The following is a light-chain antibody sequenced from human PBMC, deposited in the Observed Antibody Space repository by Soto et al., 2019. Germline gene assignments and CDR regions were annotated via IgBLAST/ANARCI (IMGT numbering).Light chain of an antibody. CDR2: QVT. CDR3: CSYVGSDTYVI. V-gene: IGLV2-23*02. CDR1: SSDLAIYNY. Sequence: QPVLTQPASVSGSPGQSITISCTGTSSDLAIYNYVSWYQQQPGKAPKLMIYQVTNRPSGVSNRFSGSRSGNTASLTISGLQAEDEADYYCCSYVGSDTYVIFGGGTKLTVL. J-gene: IGLJ2*01.